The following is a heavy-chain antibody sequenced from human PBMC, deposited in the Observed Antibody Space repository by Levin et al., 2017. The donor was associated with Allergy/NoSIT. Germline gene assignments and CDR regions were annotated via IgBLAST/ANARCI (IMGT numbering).Heavy chain of an antibody. V-gene: IGHV5-51*01. CDR1: GYSFTSYW. Sequence: ASVKVSCKGSGYSFTSYWIGWVRQMPGKGLEWMGIIYPDDSETTYSPSFQGQVTISADKSISTAYLQWSSLKASDTALYYCARMYYYASGSDSMDRDFDYWGQGTLVTVSS. D-gene: IGHD3-10*01. CDR3: ARMYYYASGSDSMDRDFDY. CDR2: IYPDDSET. J-gene: IGHJ4*02.